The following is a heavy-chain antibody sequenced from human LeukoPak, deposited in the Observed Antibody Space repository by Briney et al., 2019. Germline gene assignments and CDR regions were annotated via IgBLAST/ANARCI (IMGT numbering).Heavy chain of an antibody. CDR3: ARRGLYYYDSSGYWDYFDY. CDR2: IKQDGSEK. J-gene: IGHJ4*02. CDR1: GFTFSSYW. D-gene: IGHD3-22*01. Sequence: PGGSLRLSCAASGFTFSSYWMSWVRQAPGKGLEWVANIKQDGSEKYYVDSVKGRFTISRDNAKNSLYLQMNSLGAEDTAVYYCARRGLYYYDSSGYWDYFDYWGQGTLVTVSS. V-gene: IGHV3-7*01.